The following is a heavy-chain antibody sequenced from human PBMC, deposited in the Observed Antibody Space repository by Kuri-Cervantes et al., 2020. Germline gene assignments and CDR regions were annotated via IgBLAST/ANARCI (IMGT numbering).Heavy chain of an antibody. Sequence: SQTLSLTCAVSGYSISSGYYWGWIRQPPGKGLEWIGSIYHSGSTYYNPSLKSRVTISVDTSKNQFSLKLSSVTAADTAVYYCARASRGNYYDSRGGGIDYWGQGTLVTVSS. CDR2: IYHSGST. V-gene: IGHV4-38-2*01. CDR1: GYSISSGYY. CDR3: ARASRGNYYDSRGGGIDY. D-gene: IGHD3-22*01. J-gene: IGHJ4*02.